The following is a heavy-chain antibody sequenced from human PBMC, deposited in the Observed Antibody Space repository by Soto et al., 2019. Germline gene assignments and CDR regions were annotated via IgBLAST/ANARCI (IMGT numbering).Heavy chain of an antibody. CDR1: GYTFTSYD. CDR2: MNPNSGNT. CDR3: ARGPEYYDFWSGPLPFDY. Sequence: QVQLVQSGAEVKKPGASVKVSCKASGYTFTSYDINWVRQATGQGLEWMGWMNPNSGNTGYAQKFQGRVTMTRNTSISTAYMELSSLRSEDTTVYYCARGPEYYDFWSGPLPFDYWDQGTLVTVSS. D-gene: IGHD3-3*01. J-gene: IGHJ4*02. V-gene: IGHV1-8*01.